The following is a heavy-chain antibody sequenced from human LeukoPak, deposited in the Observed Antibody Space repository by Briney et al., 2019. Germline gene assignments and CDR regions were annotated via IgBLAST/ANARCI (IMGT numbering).Heavy chain of an antibody. J-gene: IGHJ4*02. D-gene: IGHD4-17*01. Sequence: ASVKVSCKASGYTFTGYYMHWVRQAPGQGLEWMGWISAYNGNTNYAQKLQGRVTMTTDTSTSTAYMELRSLRSDDTAVYYCARSEAYGDYFLDYWGQGTLVTVSS. CDR3: ARSEAYGDYFLDY. V-gene: IGHV1-18*04. CDR1: GYTFTGYY. CDR2: ISAYNGNT.